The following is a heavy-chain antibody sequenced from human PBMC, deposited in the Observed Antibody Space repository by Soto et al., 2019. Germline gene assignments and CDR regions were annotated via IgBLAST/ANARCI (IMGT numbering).Heavy chain of an antibody. Sequence: QGQVLQSGPEVKRPAASVTVSCKTAGYTFSACGISWVRQAPGKGLKWVGWIRPDNGNRKSAQRLQGRVTLPPDTSASTADMEVRSLTSDDPAMYYCARDTESNRYNDWGQCTLVTVSS. CDR2: IRPDNGNR. J-gene: IGHJ1*01. D-gene: IGHD1-20*01. CDR1: GYTFSACG. V-gene: IGHV1-18*01. CDR3: ARDTESNRYND.